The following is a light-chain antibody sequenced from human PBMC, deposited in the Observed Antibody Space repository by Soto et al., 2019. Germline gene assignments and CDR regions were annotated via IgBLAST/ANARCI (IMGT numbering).Light chain of an antibody. J-gene: IGLJ1*01. CDR2: NVT. CDR1: GNAVSYQL. V-gene: IGLV2-23*02. Sequence: QSVLTQPASVSGSPGQSITISCSGNAVSYQLVSWYQQQPGKAPKLILYNVTRRPSGVSNRFSGFKSGTTASLKITCLQAEDEADYYCCSFVGVTNDVFGNGTKVTVL. CDR3: CSFVGVTNDV.